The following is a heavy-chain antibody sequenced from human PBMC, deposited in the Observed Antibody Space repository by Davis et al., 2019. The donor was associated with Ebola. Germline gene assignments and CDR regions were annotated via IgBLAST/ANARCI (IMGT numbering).Heavy chain of an antibody. J-gene: IGHJ6*02. D-gene: IGHD3-3*01. CDR3: ARDSFAAITIFGVVRDPHYYYGMDV. Sequence: GESLKISCAASGFTFSSYAMSWVRQAPGKGLEWVSTISGSGGSTYYADSVKGRFTISRDNSKNTLYLQMNSLRAEDTAVYYCARDSFAAITIFGVVRDPHYYYGMDVWGQGTTVTVSS. V-gene: IGHV3-23*01. CDR2: ISGSGGST. CDR1: GFTFSSYA.